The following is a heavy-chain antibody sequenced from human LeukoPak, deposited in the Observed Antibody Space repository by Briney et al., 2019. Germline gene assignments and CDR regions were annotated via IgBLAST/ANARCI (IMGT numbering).Heavy chain of an antibody. CDR2: IRYDGSNR. V-gene: IGHV3-30*02. CDR3: AKDRSSGWYFDAFDI. J-gene: IGHJ3*02. D-gene: IGHD6-19*01. CDR1: GFTFSSYG. Sequence: GGSLRLSCAASGFTFSSYGMHWVRQAPGKGLEWVAFIRYDGSNRYYADSVKGRFTISRDNSKNTLYLQMNSLRAEDTAVYYCAKDRSSGWYFDAFDIWGQGTMVTVSS.